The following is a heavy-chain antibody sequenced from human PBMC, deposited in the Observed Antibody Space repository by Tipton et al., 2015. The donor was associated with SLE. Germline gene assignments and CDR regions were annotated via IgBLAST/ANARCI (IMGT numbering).Heavy chain of an antibody. V-gene: IGHV4-34*01. D-gene: IGHD2-2*01. CDR1: GGSFSGYY. CDR3: AKGSSTSDDAFDI. CDR2: INHSGST. J-gene: IGHJ3*02. Sequence: TLSLTCAVYGGSFSGYYWSWIRQPPGKGLEWIGEINHSGSTNYNPSLKSRVTISVDTSKNQFSLKLSSVTAADTAVYYCAKGSSTSDDAFDILGQVTMVTVSS.